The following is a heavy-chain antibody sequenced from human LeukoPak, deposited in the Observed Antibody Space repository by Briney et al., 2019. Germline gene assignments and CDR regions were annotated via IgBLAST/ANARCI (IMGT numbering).Heavy chain of an antibody. CDR1: GFTFSSYS. V-gene: IGHV3-48*01. D-gene: IGHD6-13*01. Sequence: GGSLRLSCAASGFTFSSYSMNWVRQAPGKGLEWVSYISSSSSTIYYADSVKGRFTISRDNAKNSLYLQMNSLRAEDTAVYYWARGAAAGTTDFQHWGQGTLVTVSS. CDR3: ARGAAAGTTDFQH. CDR2: ISSSSSTI. J-gene: IGHJ1*01.